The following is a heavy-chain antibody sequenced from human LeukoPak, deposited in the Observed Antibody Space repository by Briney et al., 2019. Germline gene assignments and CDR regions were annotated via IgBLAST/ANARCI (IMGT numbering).Heavy chain of an antibody. CDR1: GYSISSGYY. CDR3: ARGDTSTWFS. CDR2: IYHSGST. V-gene: IGHV4-38-2*01. J-gene: IGHJ5*02. Sequence: SETLSLTCAVSGYSISSGYYWGWIRRPPGKGLEWIGSIYHSGSTYYNPSLKSRVTISVDTSKNQFSLRLSSVTATDTAVYYCARGDTSTWFSWGQGTLVTVSS. D-gene: IGHD6-13*01.